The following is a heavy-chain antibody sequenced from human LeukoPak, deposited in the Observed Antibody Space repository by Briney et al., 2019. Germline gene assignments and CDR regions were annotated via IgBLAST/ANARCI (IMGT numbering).Heavy chain of an antibody. CDR2: INGDGRST. Sequence: PGASLRLSCAASGFTFSSYWLHWVRQTPGKGLVWVSRINGDGRSTSYADSAKGRFTISRDNAKNTLYLQMNSLRAEDTAVYYCARGTSGWGLDLWGQGTLVTVSS. CDR3: ARGTSGWGLDL. D-gene: IGHD6-19*01. J-gene: IGHJ5*02. V-gene: IGHV3-74*01. CDR1: GFTFSSYW.